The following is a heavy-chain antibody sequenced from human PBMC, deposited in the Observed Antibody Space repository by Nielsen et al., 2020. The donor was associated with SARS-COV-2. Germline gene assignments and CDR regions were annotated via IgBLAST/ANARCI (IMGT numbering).Heavy chain of an antibody. CDR3: ARESGVGELLGVSFDY. CDR1: GFTFSSYG. D-gene: IGHD3-10*01. V-gene: IGHV3-33*01. J-gene: IGHJ4*02. CDR2: IYYDGSKK. Sequence: GESLKISCAASGFTFSSYGMHWVRQAPGKGLEWVAIIYYDGSKKYYADSVNGRFTISRDNSKNTLYLQMNSLRGEDTAVYYCARESGVGELLGVSFDYWGQGTLATVSS.